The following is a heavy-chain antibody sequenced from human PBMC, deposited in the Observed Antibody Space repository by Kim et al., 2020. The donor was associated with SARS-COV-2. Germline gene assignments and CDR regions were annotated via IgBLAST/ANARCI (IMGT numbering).Heavy chain of an antibody. J-gene: IGHJ6*02. CDR3: AREGIWFGELPAYYYYGMDV. CDR1: GFTFSSYG. Sequence: GGSLRLSCAASGFTFSSYGMHWVRQAPGKGLEWVAVIWYDGSNKYYADSVKGRFTISRDTSKNTLYLQMNSLRAEDTAVNYCAREGIWFGELPAYYYYGMDVWGQGTTVTVSS. V-gene: IGHV3-33*01. CDR2: IWYDGSNK. D-gene: IGHD3-10*01.